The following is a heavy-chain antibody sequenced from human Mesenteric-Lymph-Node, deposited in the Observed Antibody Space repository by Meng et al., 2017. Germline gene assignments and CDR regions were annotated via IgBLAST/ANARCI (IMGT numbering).Heavy chain of an antibody. D-gene: IGHD5-18*01. CDR1: GYTFTSYA. CDR3: ARDEGLGYSYGYFFY. Sequence: QVQFVHAGAEVKKPGASVKVSCKASGYTFTSYAMHWVRQAPGQRLEWMGWINAGNGNTKYSQKFQGRVTITRDTSASTAYMELSSLRSEDTAVYYCARDEGLGYSYGYFFYWGQGTLVTVSS. J-gene: IGHJ4*02. CDR2: INAGNGNT. V-gene: IGHV1-3*01.